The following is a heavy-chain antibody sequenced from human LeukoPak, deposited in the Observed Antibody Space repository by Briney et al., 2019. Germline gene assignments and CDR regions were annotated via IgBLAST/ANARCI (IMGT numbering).Heavy chain of an antibody. V-gene: IGHV4-39*01. CDR3: ARQRWSSSWPRSWFDP. CDR1: GGSISSSSYY. D-gene: IGHD6-13*01. J-gene: IGHJ5*02. CDR2: IYYSGST. Sequence: SETLSLTCTVSGGSISSSSYYWGWIRQPPGKGLEWIGSIYYSGSTYYNPSLKSRVTISVDTSKNQFSLKLSSVTAADTAVYYCARQRWSSSWPRSWFDPWGQGTLVTVSS.